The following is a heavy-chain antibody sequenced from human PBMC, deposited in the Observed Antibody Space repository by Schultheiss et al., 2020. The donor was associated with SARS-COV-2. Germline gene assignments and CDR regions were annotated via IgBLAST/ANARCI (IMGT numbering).Heavy chain of an antibody. V-gene: IGHV3-23*01. CDR2: ISGSGVST. D-gene: IGHD3-10*01. CDR3: ARVVGYGSGELLS. J-gene: IGHJ5*02. Sequence: GGSLRLSCAASGFTFSNAWMSWVRQAPGKGLEWVSAISGSGVSTYYADSVKGRFTISRDNAKNSLYLQMNSLRAEDTAVYYCARVVGYGSGELLSWGQGTLVTVSS. CDR1: GFTFSNAW.